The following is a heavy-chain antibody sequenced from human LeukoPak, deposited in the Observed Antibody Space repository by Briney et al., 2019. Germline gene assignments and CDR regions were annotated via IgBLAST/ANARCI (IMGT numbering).Heavy chain of an antibody. J-gene: IGHJ4*02. V-gene: IGHV1-2*02. Sequence: ASVKVSCKASGYTFTGYYMHWVRQAPGQGLEWMGWINPNSGGTNYAQKFQGRVTMTRDTSISTAYMELSRLRSDDTAVYYCARTSSSSWYHFFDYWGQGTLVTVSS. CDR3: ARTSSSSWYHFFDY. CDR1: GYTFTGYY. D-gene: IGHD6-13*01. CDR2: INPNSGGT.